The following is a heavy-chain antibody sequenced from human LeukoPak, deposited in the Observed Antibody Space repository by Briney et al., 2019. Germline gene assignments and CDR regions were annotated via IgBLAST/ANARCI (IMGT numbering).Heavy chain of an antibody. CDR3: ARERDYDILTGYAGPDY. Sequence: GASVKVSCKASGYTFTSYGISWVRQAPGQGLEWMGWISAYNGNTNYAQKLQGRVTMTTDTSTSTAYMELRSLRSDDTAVYYCARERDYDILTGYAGPDYWGQGTLVTVSS. D-gene: IGHD3-9*01. V-gene: IGHV1-18*01. CDR2: ISAYNGNT. CDR1: GYTFTSYG. J-gene: IGHJ4*02.